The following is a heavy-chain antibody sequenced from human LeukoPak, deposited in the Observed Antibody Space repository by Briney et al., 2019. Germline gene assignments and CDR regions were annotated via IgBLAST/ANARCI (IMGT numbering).Heavy chain of an antibody. J-gene: IGHJ4*02. CDR3: ARGRPYYYDSSGPLYFDY. CDR1: GGSFSGYY. Sequence: SETLSLTCAVYGGSFSGYYWSWIRQPPGKGLEWIGEINHSGSTNYNPSLKSRVTISVDTSKNQFSLKLSSVTAADTAVYYCARGRPYYYDSSGPLYFDYWGQGTLVTVSS. V-gene: IGHV4-34*01. D-gene: IGHD3-22*01. CDR2: INHSGST.